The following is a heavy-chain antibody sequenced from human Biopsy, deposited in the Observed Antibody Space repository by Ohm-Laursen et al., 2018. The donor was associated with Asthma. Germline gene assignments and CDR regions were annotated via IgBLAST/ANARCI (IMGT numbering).Heavy chain of an antibody. D-gene: IGHD2-15*01. Sequence: GTPSLTCTVSGDSIRSYYWTWIRQPPGKGLEWIGNIHYSGSTYSNPSLKSRVTISVDTSKKQISLRLSSVIAADTAVYYCAGFCSGGNCPDHWGQGTLVTVSS. CDR3: AGFCSGGNCPDH. CDR1: GDSIRSYY. J-gene: IGHJ4*02. V-gene: IGHV4-59*01. CDR2: IHYSGST.